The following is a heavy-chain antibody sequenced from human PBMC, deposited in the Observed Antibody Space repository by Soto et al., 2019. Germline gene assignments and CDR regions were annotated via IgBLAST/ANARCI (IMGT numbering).Heavy chain of an antibody. J-gene: IGHJ6*03. CDR2: IGTAGDT. Sequence: PGGSLRLSCAASGFTFSSYDMHWFRQATGKGLEWVSAIGTAGDTYYPGSVKGRFTISRENAKNSLYLQMNSLRAGDTAVYYCARGSHYYYYMDVWGKGTTVTVSS. CDR1: GFTFSSYD. V-gene: IGHV3-13*01. CDR3: ARGSHYYYYMDV.